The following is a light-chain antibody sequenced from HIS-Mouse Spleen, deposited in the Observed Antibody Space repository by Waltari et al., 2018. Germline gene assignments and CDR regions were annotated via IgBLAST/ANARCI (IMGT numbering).Light chain of an antibody. CDR2: EDN. J-gene: IGLJ2*01. Sequence: NFMLTQPHSVSESPGTTVTISCTRSSGSIASNCGQWYQQRPGSAPTTVIYEDNQRPSGVPDRFSGSIDSSSNSVSLTISGLKTEDEADYYCQSYDSSNVVFGGGTKLTVL. CDR1: SGSIASNC. V-gene: IGLV6-57*04. CDR3: QSYDSSNVV.